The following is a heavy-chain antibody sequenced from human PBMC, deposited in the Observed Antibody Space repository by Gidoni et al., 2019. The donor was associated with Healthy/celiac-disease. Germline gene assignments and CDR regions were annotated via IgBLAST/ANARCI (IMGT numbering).Heavy chain of an antibody. CDR3: AREGGGGYDAFDI. V-gene: IGHV3-7*01. CDR2: IKQDGSEK. CDR1: GFTFSSYW. Sequence: EVQLVESGGGLVQPGGSLRLSCAASGFTFSSYWMSWVRQAPGKGLEWVANIKQDGSEKYYVDSVKGRFTISRDNAKNSLYLQMNSLRAEDTAVYYCAREGGGGYDAFDIWGQGTLVTVSS. J-gene: IGHJ3*02. D-gene: IGHD3-16*01.